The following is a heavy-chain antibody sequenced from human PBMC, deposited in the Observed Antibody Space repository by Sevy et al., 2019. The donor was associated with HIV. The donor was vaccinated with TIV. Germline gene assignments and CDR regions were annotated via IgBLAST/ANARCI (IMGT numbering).Heavy chain of an antibody. CDR2: ISFGGADT. Sequence: GGSLRLSCAASAFTFATYAMTWVRQAPGKGLEWVSVISFGGADTYYADSVKGRFTISRDNSKNTLYLQMNSLRAEDTAVFYCAKDRVSGSYYTGDFDSWGQGTLVTVSS. CDR3: AKDRVSGSYYTGDFDS. V-gene: IGHV3-23*01. D-gene: IGHD3-10*01. J-gene: IGHJ4*02. CDR1: AFTFATYA.